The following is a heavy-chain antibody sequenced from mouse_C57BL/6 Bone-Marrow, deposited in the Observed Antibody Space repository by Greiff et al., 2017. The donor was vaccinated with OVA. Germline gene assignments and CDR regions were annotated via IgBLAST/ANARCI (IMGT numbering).Heavy chain of an antibody. J-gene: IGHJ2*01. CDR1: GFTFSSYA. CDR3: ARDGGGYYYFDC. V-gene: IGHV5-4*01. CDR2: ISDGGSYT. Sequence: VQLKESGGGLVKPGGSLKLSCAASGFTFSSYAMSWVRQTPEKRLEWVATISDGGSYTYYPDNVKGRFTISRDNAKNNLYLQMSHLKSEDTAMYYCARDGGGYYYFDCWGQGTTLTVSS. D-gene: IGHD2-3*01.